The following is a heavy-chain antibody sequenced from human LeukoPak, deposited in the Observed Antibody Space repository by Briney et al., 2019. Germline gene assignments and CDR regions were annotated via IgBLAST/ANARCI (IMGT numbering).Heavy chain of an antibody. CDR2: IYYSGST. J-gene: IGHJ4*02. D-gene: IGHD3-3*01. V-gene: IGHV4-59*01. Sequence: SETLSLTCTVSGGSISSYYWSWIRQPPGKGLEWIGYIYYSGSTNYNPSLKSRVTISVDTSKNQFSLKLSSVTAADTAVYYCARQGPYYDFWSGSAAGSNYFDYWGQGTLVTVSS. CDR1: GGSISSYY. CDR3: ARQGPYYDFWSGSAAGSNYFDY.